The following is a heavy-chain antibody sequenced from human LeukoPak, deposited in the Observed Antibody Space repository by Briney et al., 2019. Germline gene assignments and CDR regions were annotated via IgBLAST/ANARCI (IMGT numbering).Heavy chain of an antibody. CDR1: GFTFSSYE. Sequence: GGSLRLSCAASGFTFSSYEMNWVRQAPGKGLEWVSYISSSGSTIYYADSVKGRFTISRDNAKNSLYLQMNSLRAEDTAVYYCASSDYYDSSGYQSSDYWGQGTLVTVSS. V-gene: IGHV3-48*03. CDR2: ISSSGSTI. J-gene: IGHJ4*02. D-gene: IGHD3-22*01. CDR3: ASSDYYDSSGYQSSDY.